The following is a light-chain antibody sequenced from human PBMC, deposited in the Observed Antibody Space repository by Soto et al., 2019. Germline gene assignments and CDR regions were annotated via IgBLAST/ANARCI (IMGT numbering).Light chain of an antibody. Sequence: ETLMTQSPAHLSLSPRGTATPSRWARQSISTNLAWYQQKLGQAPRLLIYGASTRATGIPARFSGSGSGTEFTLTISSLQSEDFAVYYCQQYHNWPPITFGQGTRLEI. CDR2: GAS. CDR3: QQYHNWPPIT. J-gene: IGKJ5*01. CDR1: QSISTN. V-gene: IGKV3D-15*01.